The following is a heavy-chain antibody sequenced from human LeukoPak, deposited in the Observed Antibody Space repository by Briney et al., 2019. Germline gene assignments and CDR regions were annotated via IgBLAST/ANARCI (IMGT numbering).Heavy chain of an antibody. J-gene: IGHJ4*02. CDR1: GFTFSSYA. CDR2: ISSNGGST. CDR3: ARDLDGSSWLYFDY. Sequence: HTGGSLRLSCAASGFTFSSYAMHWVRQAPGKGLEYVSAISSNGGSTYYANSVKGRFTISRDNSKNTLYLQMGSLRAEDMAVYYCARDLDGSSWLYFDYWGQGTLVTVSS. D-gene: IGHD6-13*01. V-gene: IGHV3-64*01.